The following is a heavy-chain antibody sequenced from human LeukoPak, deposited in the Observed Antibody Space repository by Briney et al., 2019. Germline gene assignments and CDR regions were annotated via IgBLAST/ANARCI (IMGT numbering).Heavy chain of an antibody. Sequence: GGSLRLSCAASGFTFSSYGTHWVRQAPGKGLEWVAFIRYDGSNKYYADSVKGRFTISRDNSKNTLYLQMNSLRAEDTAVYYCATPPTVTTKNWFDPWGQGTLVTVSS. CDR1: GFTFSSYG. J-gene: IGHJ5*02. CDR3: ATPPTVTTKNWFDP. V-gene: IGHV3-30*02. CDR2: IRYDGSNK. D-gene: IGHD4-11*01.